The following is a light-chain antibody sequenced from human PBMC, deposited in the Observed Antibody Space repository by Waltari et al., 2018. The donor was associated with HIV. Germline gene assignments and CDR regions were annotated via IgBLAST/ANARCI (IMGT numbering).Light chain of an antibody. CDR1: TKDVGNYDY. V-gene: IGLV2-14*01. J-gene: IGLJ3*02. Sequence: QSALTQPASVSGSPGQSITISCTGTTKDVGNYDYVSWYQHRPGKAPNLLIYDVSNRPSGVSSRFSGSKSGNTASLSISGLQAEDEADYFCSSYRTYGTLVFGGGTKLTVL. CDR3: SSYRTYGTLV. CDR2: DVS.